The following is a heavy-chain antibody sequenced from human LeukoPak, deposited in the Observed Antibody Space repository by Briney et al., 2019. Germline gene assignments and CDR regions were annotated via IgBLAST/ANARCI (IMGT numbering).Heavy chain of an antibody. CDR2: ISKDGSHE. D-gene: IGHD6-19*01. J-gene: IGHJ4*02. CDR3: ARDWFESGWHLDY. V-gene: IGHV3-30*13. Sequence: PGRSLRLSCAASGFTFSSSGMHWVRQAPGKGLEWVSLISKDGSHEFYADSVKGRFTISRDNFKNSLFLDMTSLGPEDTAVYYCARDWFESGWHLDYWGQGALVTVSS. CDR1: GFTFSSSG.